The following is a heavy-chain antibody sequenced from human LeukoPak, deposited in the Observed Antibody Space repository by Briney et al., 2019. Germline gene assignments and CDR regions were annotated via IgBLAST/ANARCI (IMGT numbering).Heavy chain of an antibody. D-gene: IGHD1-26*01. CDR3: TRGSLSGSSRDY. Sequence: ASVRVSCKASGYTFTGYDINWVRQATGQGLEWMGWMNPKTGDTGYAQIFQGRLTMTRSTSIDTAYMELSGLTSDDTAVYYCTRGSLSGSSRDYWGQGTLVTVSS. CDR1: GYTFTGYD. J-gene: IGHJ4*02. CDR2: MNPKTGDT. V-gene: IGHV1-8*01.